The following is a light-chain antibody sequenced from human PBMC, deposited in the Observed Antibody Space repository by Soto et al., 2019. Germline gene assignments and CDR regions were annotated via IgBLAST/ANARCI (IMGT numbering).Light chain of an antibody. Sequence: QSVLTQPPSASGTPGQRVTISCSGSSSNIGSNTVNWYQQLPGTAPKLLIYSNNQRPSGVPDRFSGSKSGTSASLAISGLQSEDEADYYWAAWDDSLNVYVVFGGGTKLTVL. CDR1: SSNIGSNT. J-gene: IGLJ2*01. CDR2: SNN. V-gene: IGLV1-44*01. CDR3: AAWDDSLNVYVV.